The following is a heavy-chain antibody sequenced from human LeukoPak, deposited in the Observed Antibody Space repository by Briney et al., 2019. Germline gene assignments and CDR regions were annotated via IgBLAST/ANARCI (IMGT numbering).Heavy chain of an antibody. Sequence: ASVKVSCKASGYTFTSYDINWVRQATGQGLEWMGWINPNSGGTNYAQKFQGRVTMTRDTSINTAYMELNRLRSDDTAVYYCARAQTPSKSVSIIVVVKPHFEYWGQGALVTVSS. V-gene: IGHV1-2*02. D-gene: IGHD3-22*01. J-gene: IGHJ4*02. CDR1: GYTFTSYD. CDR3: ARAQTPSKSVSIIVVVKPHFEY. CDR2: INPNSGGT.